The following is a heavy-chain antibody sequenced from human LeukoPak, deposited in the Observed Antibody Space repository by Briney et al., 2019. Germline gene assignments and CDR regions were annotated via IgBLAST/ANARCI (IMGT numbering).Heavy chain of an antibody. CDR1: GFTFSSYW. V-gene: IGHV3-48*04. CDR3: AREKPELDY. CDR2: ISSSGSTI. Sequence: PGGSLRLSCAASGFTFSSYWMSWVRQAPGKGLEWVSYISSSGSTIYYADSVKGRFTISRDNAKNSLYLQMKSLRVEDTAVYYCAREKPELDYWGQGTLVTVSS. J-gene: IGHJ4*02.